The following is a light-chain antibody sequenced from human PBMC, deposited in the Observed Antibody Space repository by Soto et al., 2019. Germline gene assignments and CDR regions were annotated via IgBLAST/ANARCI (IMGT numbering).Light chain of an antibody. CDR1: QGIDNW. Sequence: DIQMTQSPSSVSASVGDRVTITCRASQGIDNWLAWYQQKPGKAPKLLIYKASTLKSGVPSRFSGSGSGTEFTLTISSLQPDDFATYYCQHYNSYSEAFGQGTKVDI. J-gene: IGKJ1*01. CDR3: QHYNSYSEA. V-gene: IGKV1-5*03. CDR2: KAS.